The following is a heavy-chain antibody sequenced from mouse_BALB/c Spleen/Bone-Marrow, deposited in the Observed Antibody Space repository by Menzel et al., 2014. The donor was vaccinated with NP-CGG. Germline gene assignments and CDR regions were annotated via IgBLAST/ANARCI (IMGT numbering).Heavy chain of an antibody. Sequence: QVQLQQPGAELVKPGASVKLSCKASGYTFTNYWMHWVKQRPGQGLEWIGEINPSNGRTNYNEKFKSKATLTVDKSSSTAYMQLSSLTSEDSAVYYCARGFDYWGRGTTLTVSS. V-gene: IGHV1S81*02. J-gene: IGHJ2*01. CDR1: GYTFTNYW. CDR3: ARGFDY. CDR2: INPSNGRT.